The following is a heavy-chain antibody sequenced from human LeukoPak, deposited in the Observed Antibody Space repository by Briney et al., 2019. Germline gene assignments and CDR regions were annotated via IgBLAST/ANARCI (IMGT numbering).Heavy chain of an antibody. Sequence: PSETLSLTCNVSGGSMRNINYYWGWIRQPPGKGLKWIGNIYYGRSAWTTSYNPSLKSRVTISVDTSSNQFSLKVTSLTAADTAIYYCARHSVTRGLYYWGQGTLVTVSS. CDR1: GGSMRNINYY. CDR3: ARHSVTRGLYY. V-gene: IGHV4-39*01. D-gene: IGHD4-17*01. J-gene: IGHJ4*02. CDR2: IYYGRSAWTT.